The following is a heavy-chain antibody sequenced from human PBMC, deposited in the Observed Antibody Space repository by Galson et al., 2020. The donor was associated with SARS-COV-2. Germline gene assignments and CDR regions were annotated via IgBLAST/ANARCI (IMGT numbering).Heavy chain of an antibody. CDR1: GFTFSSYA. CDR3: ARDPDSSDYYDSSPFDY. CDR2: IPYAGSNK. J-gene: IGHJ4*02. Sequence: GESLKISCAASGFTFSSYAMHWVRQAPGKGLEWVAVIPYAGSNKYYADSVKGRFTISRDNSKNTLYLQMNSLTAEDTAVYYCARDPDSSDYYDSSPFDYWGQGTLVTVSS. D-gene: IGHD3-22*01. V-gene: IGHV3-30-3*01.